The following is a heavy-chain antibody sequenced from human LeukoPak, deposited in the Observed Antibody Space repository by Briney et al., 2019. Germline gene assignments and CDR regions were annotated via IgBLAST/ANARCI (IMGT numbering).Heavy chain of an antibody. CDR3: AKGPGYYDSSGYAD. CDR1: GFTFSSYT. CDR2: ISGSGGST. D-gene: IGHD3-22*01. J-gene: IGHJ1*01. V-gene: IGHV3-23*01. Sequence: GGSLRLSCAASGFTFSSYTMSWVRQAPGKGLEWVSAISGSGGSTYYADSVKGRFTISRDNSKNTLYLQMNSLRAEDTAVYYCAKGPGYYDSSGYADWGQGTLVTVSS.